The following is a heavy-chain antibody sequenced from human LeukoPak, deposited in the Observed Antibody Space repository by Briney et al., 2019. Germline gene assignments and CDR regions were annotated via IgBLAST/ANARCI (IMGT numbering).Heavy chain of an antibody. D-gene: IGHD3-16*01. J-gene: IGHJ4*02. CDR1: GFTFSSHS. Sequence: GGSLRLSCAATGFTFSSHSMNWVRQAPGMGLEWVSYISSGSATIYYADSVKGRFTISRDNAKNSLYLQMSGLRDEDAAVYYCASGSYGQFDYWGQGTRVTVSS. CDR3: ASGSYGQFDY. V-gene: IGHV3-48*02. CDR2: ISSGSATI.